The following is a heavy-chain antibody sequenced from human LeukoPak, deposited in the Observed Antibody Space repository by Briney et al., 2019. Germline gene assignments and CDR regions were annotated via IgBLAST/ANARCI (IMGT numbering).Heavy chain of an antibody. J-gene: IGHJ5*02. CDR3: ARGLGALSYYGSGSYYTNWLDP. V-gene: IGHV1-8*01. CDR1: GYTFTSYD. Sequence: ASVKVSCKASGYTFTSYDINWVRQATGQGLEWMGWMNPNSGNTGYAQKFQGRVTMTRNTSISTAYMELSSLRSEDTAVYYCARGLGALSYYGSGSYYTNWLDPWGQGTLVTVSS. CDR2: MNPNSGNT. D-gene: IGHD3-10*01.